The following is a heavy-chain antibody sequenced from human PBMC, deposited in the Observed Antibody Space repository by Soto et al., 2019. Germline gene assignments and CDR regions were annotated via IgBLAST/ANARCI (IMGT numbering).Heavy chain of an antibody. J-gene: IGHJ6*03. CDR1: GFTFSSYG. D-gene: IGHD3-10*01. Sequence: GGSLRLSCAASGFTFSSYGMHWVRQAPGKGLEWVAVIWYDGSNKYYADSVKGRFTISRDNSKNRLYLQMKSLRAEDTAVYYCARDANYYGSGSYYNDYYYYYMDVWGKGTTVTVSS. V-gene: IGHV3-33*01. CDR2: IWYDGSNK. CDR3: ARDANYYGSGSYYNDYYYYYMDV.